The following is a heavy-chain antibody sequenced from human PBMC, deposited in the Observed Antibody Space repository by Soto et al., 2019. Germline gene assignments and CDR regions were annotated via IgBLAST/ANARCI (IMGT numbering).Heavy chain of an antibody. V-gene: IGHV3-64*01. J-gene: IGHJ6*03. D-gene: IGHD5-12*01. Sequence: GGSLRLSSAASGCTFISYGMHWVRQAPGKGLEYVSPISSNGGSTYYANSVKGRFTISRDNSKNTLYLQMGSLRAEDMAVYYCARDRWLAYYMDVWGKGTTVTVSS. CDR1: GCTFISYG. CDR3: ARDRWLAYYMDV. CDR2: ISSNGGST.